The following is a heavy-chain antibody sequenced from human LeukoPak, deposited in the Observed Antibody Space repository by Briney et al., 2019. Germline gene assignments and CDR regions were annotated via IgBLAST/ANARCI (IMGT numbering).Heavy chain of an antibody. D-gene: IGHD3-10*01. V-gene: IGHV3-53*01. CDR2: VYSGGST. Sequence: RGSLRLSCAASGFTVSYNYMNWVRQAPGKGLEWVSVVYSGGSTYYADSVKGRFTISRDNSKNTVYLQMNSLRAEDTAVYFCASGGNYGLFDYWGQRTLVTVSS. CDR3: ASGGNYGLFDY. J-gene: IGHJ4*02. CDR1: GFTVSYNY.